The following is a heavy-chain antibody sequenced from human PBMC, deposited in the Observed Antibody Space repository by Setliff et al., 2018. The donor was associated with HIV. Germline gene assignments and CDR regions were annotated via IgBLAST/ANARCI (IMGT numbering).Heavy chain of an antibody. CDR3: ARVVPATISDYYYYMDV. CDR2: ISGHSDSR. Sequence: ASVKVSCKASGYTFTIYGITWVRQAPGQGLEWMGWISGHSDSRRYGQKFDGRVTLTMDTSTSTAYMELMKLTPDDTAVYYCARVVPATISDYYYYMDVWGKGTTVTVSS. CDR1: GYTFTIYG. D-gene: IGHD5-12*01. V-gene: IGHV1-18*01. J-gene: IGHJ6*03.